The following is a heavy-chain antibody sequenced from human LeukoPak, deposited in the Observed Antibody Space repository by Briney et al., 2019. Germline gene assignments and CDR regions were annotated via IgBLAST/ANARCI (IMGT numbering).Heavy chain of an antibody. CDR2: IYYSAST. V-gene: IGHV4-61*01. D-gene: IGHD6-19*01. Sequence: SETLSLTCTVSGGSVSSGSYYWSWIRQPPGKGLEWIGYIYYSASTNYNPSLKSRVTISVDTSNNQFSLKLSSVTAADTAVYYCAREPFRTGWYVTHYYYGMDVWGQGTTVTVSS. J-gene: IGHJ6*02. CDR3: AREPFRTGWYVTHYYYGMDV. CDR1: GGSVSSGSYY.